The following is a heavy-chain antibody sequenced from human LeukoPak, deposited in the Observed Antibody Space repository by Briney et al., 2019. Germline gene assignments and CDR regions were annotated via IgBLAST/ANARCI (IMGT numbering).Heavy chain of an antibody. CDR1: GFSVSSNY. D-gene: IGHD6-19*01. CDR2: LFSGGGA. J-gene: IGHJ4*02. V-gene: IGHV3-66*01. CDR3: ARERGSSGWATFDY. Sequence: GGSLRLSCAASGFSVSSNYMGWVRRAPGRGLEWVSVLFSGGGAYYADSVKGRFTVSRDNSKNTLFLHMNSLRAEDTAIYYCARERGSSGWATFDYWGQGTLVTVSS.